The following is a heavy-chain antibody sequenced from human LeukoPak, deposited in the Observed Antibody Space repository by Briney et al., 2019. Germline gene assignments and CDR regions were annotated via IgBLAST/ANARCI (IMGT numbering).Heavy chain of an antibody. J-gene: IGHJ6*02. CDR1: GGTFSSYA. CDR2: IIPIFGTA. D-gene: IGHD2-2*01. V-gene: IGHV1-69*13. Sequence: ASVKVSCKASGGTFSSYAISWVRQAPGKGLEWMGGIIPIFGTANYAQKFQGRVTITADESTSTAYMELSSLRSEDTAVYYCARVDIVVVPAAMNWYYYGMDVWGQGTTVTVSS. CDR3: ARVDIVVVPAAMNWYYYGMDV.